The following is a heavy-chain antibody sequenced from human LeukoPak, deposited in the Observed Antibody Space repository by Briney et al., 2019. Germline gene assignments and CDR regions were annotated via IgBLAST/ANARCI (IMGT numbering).Heavy chain of an antibody. CDR3: ARVDTRSGWYFFDY. CDR1: GFTFSSYA. Sequence: PGGSLRLSCAASGFTFSSYAMGWVRQAPGKGLKWVSGISASGDSTYYADSVRGRFTISRDNSKNTLYLQMNSLRAEDTAVYYCARVDTRSGWYFFDYWGQGTLVTVPS. CDR2: ISASGDST. V-gene: IGHV3-23*01. J-gene: IGHJ4*02. D-gene: IGHD6-19*01.